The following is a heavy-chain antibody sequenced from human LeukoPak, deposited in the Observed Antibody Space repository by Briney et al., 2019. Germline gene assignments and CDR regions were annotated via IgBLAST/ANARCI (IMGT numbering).Heavy chain of an antibody. J-gene: IGHJ6*03. CDR1: GGSFSGYY. D-gene: IGHD1-26*01. CDR3: ARDPYSGGYGPYYYYYMDV. V-gene: IGHV4-34*01. CDR2: INHSGST. Sequence: PSETLSLTCAVYGGSFSGYYWSWIRQPPGKGLEWIGEINHSGSTNYNPSLKSRVTISVDTSKNQFSLKLSSVTAADTAVYYCARDPYSGGYGPYYYYYMDVWGKGTTVTISS.